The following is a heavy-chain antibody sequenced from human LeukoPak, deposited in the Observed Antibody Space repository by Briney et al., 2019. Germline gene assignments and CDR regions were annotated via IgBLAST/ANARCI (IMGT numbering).Heavy chain of an antibody. CDR2: IIPIFGTA. CDR3: ARDPFPSGWYGYFDY. V-gene: IGHV1-69*13. D-gene: IGHD6-19*01. Sequence: ASVKVSCKASGYTFTSYDISWVRQAPGQGLEWMGGIIPIFGTANYAQKFQGRVTITADESTSTAYMELSSLRSEDTAVYYCARDPFPSGWYGYFDYWGQGTLVTVSS. J-gene: IGHJ4*02. CDR1: GYTFTSYD.